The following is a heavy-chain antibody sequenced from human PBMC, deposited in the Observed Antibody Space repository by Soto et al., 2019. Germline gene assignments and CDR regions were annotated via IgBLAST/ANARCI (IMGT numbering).Heavy chain of an antibody. CDR1: GGSISSYY. Sequence: SETLSLTCTVSGGSISSYYWSWIRQPPGKGLEWIGYIYYSGSPNYNPSLKSRVTISVDTSKNQFSLKLSSVTAADTAVYYCARDLLLGGYEGWFDPWGQGTLVTVSS. D-gene: IGHD5-12*01. J-gene: IGHJ5*02. CDR2: IYYSGSP. CDR3: ARDLLLGGYEGWFDP. V-gene: IGHV4-59*01.